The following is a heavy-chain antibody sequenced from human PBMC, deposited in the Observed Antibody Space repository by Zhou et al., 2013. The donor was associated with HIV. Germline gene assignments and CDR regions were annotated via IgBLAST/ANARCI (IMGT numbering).Heavy chain of an antibody. V-gene: IGHV1-69*05. CDR1: GGMSTDNA. D-gene: IGHD3-10*01. J-gene: IGHJ3*02. Sequence: QVQLVQSGAEVKKPGSSVKVSCKASGGMSTDNAIAWVRQAPGQGLEWMGGIIPISGSTNYARKFQGRLTISTDESTSTAFMELSSLSYEDTAVYYCARDGESWISDIWGQGTMVTVSS. CDR2: IIPISGST. CDR3: ARDGESWISDI.